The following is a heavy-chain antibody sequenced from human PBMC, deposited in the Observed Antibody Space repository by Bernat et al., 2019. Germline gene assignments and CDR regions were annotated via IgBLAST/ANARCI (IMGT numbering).Heavy chain of an antibody. CDR2: MYYSGDT. D-gene: IGHD3-22*01. CDR1: GGSISSSSYY. V-gene: IGHV4-39*01. Sequence: QLQLQESGPGLVKPSETLSLTCTVSGGSISSSSYYWGWIRQPPGKGLVWIGTMYYSGDTNYNPTLKSRVTISVDTSKNQFSLKLSSVTAADTAVYYCASWDRSSGYYRFDSWGQGTLVTVSS. J-gene: IGHJ4*02. CDR3: ASWDRSSGYYRFDS.